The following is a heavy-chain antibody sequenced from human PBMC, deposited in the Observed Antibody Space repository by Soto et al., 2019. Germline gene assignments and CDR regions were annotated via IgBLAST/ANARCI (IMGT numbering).Heavy chain of an antibody. CDR3: AKGSLGFDY. Sequence: PGGSLRLSCAASGVTFTSYAMTWVRQVPGEGLQWVSSISKSGDSPYYADSVKGRFTTSRDNSKNTLYLQMNSLRAEDTAIYYCAKGSLGFDYWGQGTMVTVS. CDR2: ISKSGDSP. J-gene: IGHJ4*02. CDR1: GVTFTSYA. V-gene: IGHV3-23*01.